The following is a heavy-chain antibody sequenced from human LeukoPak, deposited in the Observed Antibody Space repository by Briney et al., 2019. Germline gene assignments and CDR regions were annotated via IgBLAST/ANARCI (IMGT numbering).Heavy chain of an antibody. Sequence: GGSLRLSCAASGFTFSDYYMSWIRQAPGKGLEWVSYISSSGSTIYYADSVKGRFTISRDNAKNSLYLQMNSLRAEDTAVYYCARESVACSSTSCRSSYYYYGMDVWGQGTTVTVSS. CDR2: ISSSGSTI. CDR1: GFTFSDYY. V-gene: IGHV3-11*01. J-gene: IGHJ6*02. D-gene: IGHD2-2*01. CDR3: ARESVACSSTSCRSSYYYYGMDV.